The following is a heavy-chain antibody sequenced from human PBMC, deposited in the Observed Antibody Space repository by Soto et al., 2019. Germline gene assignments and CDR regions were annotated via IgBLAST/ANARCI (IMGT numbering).Heavy chain of an antibody. CDR3: ARGLATLSVFAFDF. J-gene: IGHJ3*01. Sequence: SGPTLVNPTQTLTLTCTLSGISLSTSGVGLGWIRQTPGKALEWLALVYWNGDKHYSPSLKNRLTITKDTSKNQAVLTMTNMDPVDTATYYCARGLATLSVFAFDFCGQVTVFSASS. D-gene: IGHD1-1*01. CDR1: GISLSTSGVG. CDR2: VYWNGDK. V-gene: IGHV2-5*01.